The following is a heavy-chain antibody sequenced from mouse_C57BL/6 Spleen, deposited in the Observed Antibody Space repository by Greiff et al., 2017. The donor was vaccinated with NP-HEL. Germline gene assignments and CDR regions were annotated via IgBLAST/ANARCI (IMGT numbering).Heavy chain of an antibody. Sequence: VQLQQSGAELVRPGASVKLSCKASGYTFTDYYINWVKQRPGQGLEWIARIYPGSGNTYYNEKFKGKATLTAEKSSSTAYMQLSSLTSEDSAVYFCAREGYGGAWFAYWGQGTLVTVSA. D-gene: IGHD2-2*01. V-gene: IGHV1-76*01. CDR2: IYPGSGNT. J-gene: IGHJ3*01. CDR3: AREGYGGAWFAY. CDR1: GYTFTDYY.